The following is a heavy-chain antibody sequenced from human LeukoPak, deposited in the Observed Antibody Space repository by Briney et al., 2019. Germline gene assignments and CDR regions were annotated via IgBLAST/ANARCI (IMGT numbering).Heavy chain of an antibody. Sequence: ASVKVSCKASGYSFTVYYMHWVRQAPGQGLEWMGWINPNSGGTNYAEKFQGRVTMTRDTSISTAYMELSRLTSDDTAVYYCARATTPTPYSSQAYYFDYWGQGTLVTVSS. CDR2: INPNSGGT. J-gene: IGHJ4*02. CDR3: ARATTPTPYSSQAYYFDY. CDR1: GYSFTVYY. V-gene: IGHV1-2*02. D-gene: IGHD6-13*01.